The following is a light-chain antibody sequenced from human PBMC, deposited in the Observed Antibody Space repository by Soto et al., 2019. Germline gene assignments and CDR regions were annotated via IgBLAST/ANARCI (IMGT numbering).Light chain of an antibody. Sequence: EVVLTQSPGTLSLSPGERATLSCRASQSVGSNFVAWYQQKTGQPPSLLIYAATARATGVPDRFSDSGSGTDFTLTISSLEREDSAVYFCQQYGSSYTFGQGTRLELK. CDR1: QSVGSNF. V-gene: IGKV3-20*01. J-gene: IGKJ2*01. CDR2: AAT. CDR3: QQYGSSYT.